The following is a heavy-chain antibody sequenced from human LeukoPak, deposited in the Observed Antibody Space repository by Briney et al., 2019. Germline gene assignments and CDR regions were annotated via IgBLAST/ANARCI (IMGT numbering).Heavy chain of an antibody. Sequence: ASVKVSRKASGYTFTDYYMHWVRQAPGQGLEWMGWINLNSGGTGYALKFQGRVMMTRDTSISTAYMELSRLRSDDTAVYYCARDYLWGGSDAFDMWGQGAIGIVSS. V-gene: IGHV1-2*02. CDR3: ARDYLWGGSDAFDM. CDR1: GYTFTDYY. D-gene: IGHD3-16*01. CDR2: INLNSGGT. J-gene: IGHJ3*02.